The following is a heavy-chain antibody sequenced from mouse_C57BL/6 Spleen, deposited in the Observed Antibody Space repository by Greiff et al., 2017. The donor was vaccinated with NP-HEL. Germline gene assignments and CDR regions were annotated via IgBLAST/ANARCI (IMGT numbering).Heavy chain of an antibody. V-gene: IGHV5-9-1*02. Sequence: EVQLVESGEGLVKPGGSLKLSCAASGFTFSSYAMSWVRQTPEKRLEWVAYISSGGDYIYYADTVKGRFTISRDNARNTLYLQMSSLKSEDTAMYYCTRDQDYYGSSYEPYWGQGTLVTVSA. J-gene: IGHJ3*01. CDR2: ISSGGDYI. CDR1: GFTFSSYA. CDR3: TRDQDYYGSSYEPY. D-gene: IGHD1-1*01.